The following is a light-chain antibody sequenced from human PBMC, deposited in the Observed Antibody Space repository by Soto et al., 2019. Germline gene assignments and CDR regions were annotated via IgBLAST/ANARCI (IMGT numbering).Light chain of an antibody. CDR3: QRHDNYPLS. J-gene: IGKJ4*01. V-gene: IGKV1-9*01. Sequence: DIQLTQSPSFLSASVGDRVTITCRASQGIKSHLAWYQQKPGKALKLLIYAASTLQSGVPSRFSGGGSGTEFTLTISSLQPEDFANYYCQRHDNYPLSFGGGTKVEIK. CDR2: AAS. CDR1: QGIKSH.